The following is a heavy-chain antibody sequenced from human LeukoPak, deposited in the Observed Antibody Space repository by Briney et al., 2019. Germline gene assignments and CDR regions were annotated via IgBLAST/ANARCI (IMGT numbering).Heavy chain of an antibody. CDR1: GFGFSTYA. V-gene: IGHV3-23*01. J-gene: IGHJ3*02. CDR2: ISSSGGST. D-gene: IGHD6-19*01. CDR3: AKDKQWLVIRGAFDI. Sequence: GGSLRLSCSASGFGFSTYAMSWVRQAPGKGLEWVSKISSSGGSTKYADSVKGRFSISRDNSKNTLYLQMNSLRAEDTAVYYCAKDKQWLVIRGAFDIWGQGTMVTVSS.